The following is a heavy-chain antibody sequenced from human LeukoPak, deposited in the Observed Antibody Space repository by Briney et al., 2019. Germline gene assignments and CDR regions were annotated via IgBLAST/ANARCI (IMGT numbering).Heavy chain of an antibody. J-gene: IGHJ4*02. CDR2: AGWAGGTT. Sequence: GGSLRLSCATSGFNFDRYTIHWVRQTPGKGLEWVSLAGWAGGTTFYSDSVRGRFTISRDSGRKSVYLQMNSLTTDDTAFYFCAKELDTMFFDYWGQGALVTVSS. D-gene: IGHD3-10*02. CDR3: AKELDTMFFDY. CDR1: GFNFDRYT. V-gene: IGHV3-43*01.